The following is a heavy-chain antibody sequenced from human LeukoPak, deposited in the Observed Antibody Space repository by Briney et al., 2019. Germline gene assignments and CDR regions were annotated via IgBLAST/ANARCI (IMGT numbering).Heavy chain of an antibody. J-gene: IGHJ6*02. Sequence: TGGSLRLSCAASGFTFSSYAMSWVRQAPGKGLEWVAVISYDGSNKYYADSVKGRFTISRDNSKNTLYLQMNSLRAEDTAVYYCARAEGNTGWYYYYGMDVWGQGTTVTVSS. CDR1: GFTFSSYA. CDR3: ARAEGNTGWYYYYGMDV. D-gene: IGHD4-23*01. CDR2: ISYDGSNK. V-gene: IGHV3-30-3*01.